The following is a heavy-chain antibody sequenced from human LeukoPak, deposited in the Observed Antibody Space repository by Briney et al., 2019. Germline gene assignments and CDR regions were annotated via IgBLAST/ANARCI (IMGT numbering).Heavy chain of an antibody. CDR2: IYSDGST. Sequence: GGPLRLSCAASGFTVSSTYMSWVRQAPGKGLEWASVIYSDGSTYYADSVKGRFIISRDNSKNTLYLQMNSLSPEDTAVYYCARDSGYISDYWGQGTLVTVSS. D-gene: IGHD5-12*01. V-gene: IGHV3-66*01. CDR3: ARDSGYISDY. J-gene: IGHJ4*02. CDR1: GFTVSSTY.